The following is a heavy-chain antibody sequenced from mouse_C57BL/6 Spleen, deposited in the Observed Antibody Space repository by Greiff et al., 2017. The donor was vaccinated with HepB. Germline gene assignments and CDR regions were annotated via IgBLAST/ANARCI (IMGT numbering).Heavy chain of an antibody. CDR1: GFSFNTYA. CDR2: IRSKSNNYAT. CDR3: VRQNYGSSYYFDY. D-gene: IGHD1-1*01. V-gene: IGHV10-1*01. Sequence: EVQRVESGGGLVQPKGSLKLSCAASGFSFNTYAMNWVRQAPGKGLEWVARIRSKSNNYATYYADSVKDRFTISRDDSESLLYLQMNNLKTEDTAMYYCVRQNYGSSYYFDYWGQGTTLTVSS. J-gene: IGHJ2*01.